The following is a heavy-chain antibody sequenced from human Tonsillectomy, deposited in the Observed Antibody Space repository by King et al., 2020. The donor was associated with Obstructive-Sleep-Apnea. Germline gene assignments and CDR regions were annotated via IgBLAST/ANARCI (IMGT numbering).Heavy chain of an antibody. Sequence: GMHWVRQAPGKGLEWVAVIWYDGSNKYYADSVKGRFTISRDNSKNTLYLQLNSLRAEDTAVYYCARDQELSSSGYSDFWGQGNLVNVSS. CDR2: IWYDGSNK. CDR1: G. CDR3: ARDQELSSSGYSDF. J-gene: IGHJ4*02. V-gene: IGHV3-33*01. D-gene: IGHD3-22*01.